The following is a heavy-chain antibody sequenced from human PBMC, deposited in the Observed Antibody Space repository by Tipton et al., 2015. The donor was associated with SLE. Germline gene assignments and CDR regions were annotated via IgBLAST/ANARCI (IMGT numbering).Heavy chain of an antibody. CDR2: IYHTGST. V-gene: IGHV4-59*01. D-gene: IGHD3-10*01. Sequence: TLSLTCTVSGGSIRSYYWTWIRQPPKQGLEWIGWIYHTGSTDYNPSLKSRVTISVDTSKNQFSLRLSSVTAADTAVYYCARDPGGFGDYWGQGSVVTVSS. CDR3: ARDPGGFGDY. CDR1: GGSIRSYY. J-gene: IGHJ4*02.